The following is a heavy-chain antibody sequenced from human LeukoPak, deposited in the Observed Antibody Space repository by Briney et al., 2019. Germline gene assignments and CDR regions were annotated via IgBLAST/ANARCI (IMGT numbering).Heavy chain of an antibody. V-gene: IGHV4-4*07. J-gene: IGHJ2*01. CDR3: ARHYCGGDCYSRWYFDL. Sequence: SETLSFTCTVSGGSISNYYWSWIRQPAGKGLEWIGRVYSSGSTNYNPSLKSRVTMSVDTSKNQFSLKLSSVTAADTAVYYCARHYCGGDCYSRWYFDLWGRGTLVTVSS. CDR1: GGSISNYY. D-gene: IGHD2-21*02. CDR2: VYSSGST.